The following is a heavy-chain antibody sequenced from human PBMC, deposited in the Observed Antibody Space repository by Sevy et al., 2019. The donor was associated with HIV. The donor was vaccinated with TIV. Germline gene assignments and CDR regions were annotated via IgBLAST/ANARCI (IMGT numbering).Heavy chain of an antibody. CDR3: ANSQQRAASIED. D-gene: IGHD6-6*01. J-gene: IGHJ4*02. CDR2: MGGRGSGDWA. Sequence: GGSLRLSCAASGFSFSTYAMIWVRQTPGKGLEWVSSMGGRGSGDWAHYADPVEVRFTISRDNSKSTLYLQMNSLSAEDAAVYYCANSQQRAASIEDWGQGTLVTVSS. V-gene: IGHV3-23*01. CDR1: GFSFSTYA.